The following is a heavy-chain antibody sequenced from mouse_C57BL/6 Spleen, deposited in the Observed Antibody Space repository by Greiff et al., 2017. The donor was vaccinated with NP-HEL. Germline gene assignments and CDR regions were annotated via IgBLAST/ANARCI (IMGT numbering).Heavy chain of an antibody. Sequence: EVQLQQSGTVLARPGASVKMSCKTSGYTFTSYWMHWVKQRPGQGLEWIGAIYPGNSDTSYNQKFKGKAKLTAVTSASTAYMELSSLTNEDSAVYYCTSPIYYYGSSDFDCWGQGTTLTVST. CDR2: IYPGNSDT. V-gene: IGHV1-5*01. CDR1: GYTFTSYW. CDR3: TSPIYYYGSSDFDC. J-gene: IGHJ2*01. D-gene: IGHD1-1*01.